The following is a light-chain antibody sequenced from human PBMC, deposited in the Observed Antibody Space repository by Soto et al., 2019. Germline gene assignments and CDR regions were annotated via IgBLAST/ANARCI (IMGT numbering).Light chain of an antibody. Sequence: QSVLTQPPSASGTPGQRVTISCSGTRSNVGVNSVSWYQQVPGTAPKLLVYENDQRPSGVPARFSASKSGTSASLAISGLRSEDEDDYYCSAWDYSLNGRVFGGGTKLTVL. CDR3: SAWDYSLNGRV. CDR2: END. CDR1: RSNVGVNS. V-gene: IGLV1-47*01. J-gene: IGLJ3*02.